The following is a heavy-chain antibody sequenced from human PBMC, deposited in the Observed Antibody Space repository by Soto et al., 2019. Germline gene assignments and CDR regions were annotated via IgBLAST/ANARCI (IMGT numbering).Heavy chain of an antibody. Sequence: QLQLQESGPGLVKPSETLSLTCTVSGGSISSSSYYWGWIRQPPGKGLEWIGSIYYSGSTYYNPSLKSRVTISVDTSKNQFSLKLSSVTAADTAVYYCARQAAYGWYVGYWGQGTLVTVSS. J-gene: IGHJ4*02. CDR1: GGSISSSSYY. V-gene: IGHV4-39*01. CDR2: IYYSGST. CDR3: ARQAAYGWYVGY. D-gene: IGHD6-19*01.